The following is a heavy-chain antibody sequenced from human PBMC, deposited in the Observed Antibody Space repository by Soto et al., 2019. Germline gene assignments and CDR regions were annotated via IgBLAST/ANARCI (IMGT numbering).Heavy chain of an antibody. CDR2: INAGNGNT. CDR3: SWSIVVVTAADY. Sequence: QVQLVQSGAEVKKPGASVKVSCKASGYTFTSYAMHWVRQAPGQRLEWMGWINAGNGNTKYSQKFQGRVTITRDTSARTAYMELSSLRSEDTAVYYCSWSIVVVTAADYWGQGTLVTVSS. V-gene: IGHV1-3*01. D-gene: IGHD2-21*02. J-gene: IGHJ4*02. CDR1: GYTFTSYA.